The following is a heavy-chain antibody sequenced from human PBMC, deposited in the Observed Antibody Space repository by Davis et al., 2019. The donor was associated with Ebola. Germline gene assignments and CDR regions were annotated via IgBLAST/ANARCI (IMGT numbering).Heavy chain of an antibody. V-gene: IGHV3-11*06. D-gene: IGHD2-2*01. Sequence: GESLKISCAASGFTFSDYYMSWIRQAPGKGLEWVSYISSSSSYTNYADSVKGRFTISRDNAKNSLYLQMNSLRAEDTAVYYCARSQLLWGKFDYWGQGTLVTVSS. CDR2: ISSSSSYT. CDR1: GFTFSDYY. CDR3: ARSQLLWGKFDY. J-gene: IGHJ4*02.